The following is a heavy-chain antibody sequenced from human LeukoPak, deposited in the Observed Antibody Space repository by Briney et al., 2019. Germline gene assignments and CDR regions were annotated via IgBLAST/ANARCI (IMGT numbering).Heavy chain of an antibody. D-gene: IGHD3-22*01. Sequence: GASVKVSCKASGYTFNSSYMHWVRQAPGQGLEWMGIINPSDDSTRYAQKFQGRVTMTKDTSTNTVYMHLSSLSSDDTAVYYCARVLYYYDSSGYYDWFDPWGQGTLVTVSS. V-gene: IGHV1-46*02. CDR1: GYTFNSSY. CDR2: INPSDDST. J-gene: IGHJ5*02. CDR3: ARVLYYYDSSGYYDWFDP.